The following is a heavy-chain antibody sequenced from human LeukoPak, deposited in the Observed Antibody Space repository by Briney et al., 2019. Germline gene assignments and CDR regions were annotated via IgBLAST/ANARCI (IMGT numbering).Heavy chain of an antibody. D-gene: IGHD3-22*01. V-gene: IGHV1-8*03. CDR3: ARGSEPHYYDSSTLDF. Sequence: ASVKVSCKASGYTFTSYYINWVRQATGQGLEWMGWMNPNSGNTGYAQKFQGRVTITRHTSINTAYMELSSPRSEDTAVYYCARGSEPHYYDSSTLDFWGQGTLVTVSS. CDR1: GYTFTSYY. J-gene: IGHJ4*02. CDR2: MNPNSGNT.